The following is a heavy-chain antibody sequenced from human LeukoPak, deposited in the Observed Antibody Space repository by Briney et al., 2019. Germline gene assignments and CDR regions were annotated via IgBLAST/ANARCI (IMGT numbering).Heavy chain of an antibody. Sequence: SGPTLVNPTQTLTLTCTFSGFSLSTGGVGVVWIRQPPGKALEWLALIYWNDDKRYSPSLKTRLTITKDTSKNQVVLTMTNMDPVDTATYYCAHSPPRQLVRHSPFDYWGQGTLVTVSS. J-gene: IGHJ4*02. D-gene: IGHD6-13*01. V-gene: IGHV2-5*01. CDR3: AHSPPRQLVRHSPFDY. CDR2: IYWNDDK. CDR1: GFSLSTGGVG.